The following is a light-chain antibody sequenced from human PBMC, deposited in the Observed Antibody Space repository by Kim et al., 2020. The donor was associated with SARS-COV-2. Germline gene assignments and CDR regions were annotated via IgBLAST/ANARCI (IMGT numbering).Light chain of an antibody. Sequence: DNVMTQSPDSLAVSLGETVTINCRSSQSVLLRDNNKNYLAWYQQKSGQPPKLLMSWASTRESGVPDRFSGSGSGTDFTFTISSLQAEDVATYYCQQYFTAPQTFGQGTKVDIK. J-gene: IGKJ1*01. CDR1: QSVLLRDNNKNY. CDR3: QQYFTAPQT. V-gene: IGKV4-1*01. CDR2: WAS.